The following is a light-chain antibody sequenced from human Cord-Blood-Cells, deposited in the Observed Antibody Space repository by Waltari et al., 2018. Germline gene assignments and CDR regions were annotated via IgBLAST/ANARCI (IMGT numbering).Light chain of an antibody. CDR2: GNS. CDR1: SSNIGAGYD. Sequence: QSVLTQPPSVSGAPGQRVTISCTGSSSNIGAGYDVHWYQQLPGTAPKLLIYGNSKRPSGVPDRFSGSRSGTSAALAITELQAEDEADYYCQSYDSSLSVVCGGGTKLTVL. CDR3: QSYDSSLSVV. V-gene: IGLV1-40*01. J-gene: IGLJ2*01.